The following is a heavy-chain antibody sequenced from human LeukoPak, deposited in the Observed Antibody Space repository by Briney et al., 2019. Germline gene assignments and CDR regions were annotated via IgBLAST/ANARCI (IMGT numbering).Heavy chain of an antibody. V-gene: IGHV4-59*01. CDR1: GSSINNNF. CDR2: IYFTGIT. J-gene: IGHJ4*02. CDR3: ARSSGAFDY. Sequence: SETLSLTCTVSGSSINNNFWTWIRQPPGKGLEWIGYIYFTGITNYNPSLRSRVTMSLDTSKNQFSLKLNSVTAADTAVYYCARSSGAFDYWGQGALVTVSS.